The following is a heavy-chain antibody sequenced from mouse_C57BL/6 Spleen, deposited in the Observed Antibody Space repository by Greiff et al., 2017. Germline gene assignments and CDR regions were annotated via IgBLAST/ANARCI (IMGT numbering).Heavy chain of an antibody. CDR1: GYTFTSYG. Sequence: VQLQQSGAELARPGASVKLSCKASGYTFTSYGISWVKQRTGQGLEWIGEIYPRSGNTYYNEKFKGKATLNADKSSSTAYMELRSLTSEDSAVYFCARRDDGYPYAMDYWCQGTSVTVSS. V-gene: IGHV1-81*01. D-gene: IGHD2-3*01. CDR3: ARRDDGYPYAMDY. J-gene: IGHJ4*01. CDR2: IYPRSGNT.